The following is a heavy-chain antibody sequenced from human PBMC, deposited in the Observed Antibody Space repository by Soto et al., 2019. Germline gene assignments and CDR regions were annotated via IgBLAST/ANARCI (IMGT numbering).Heavy chain of an antibody. CDR3: ARSGLALPYSASHWFDP. CDR2: ISKSDYT. D-gene: IGHD3-22*01. V-gene: IGHV3-21*01. CDR1: GFAFNSYG. J-gene: IGHJ5*02. Sequence: PGGSLRLSCTVSGFAFNSYGINWVRQAPGKGLEWVSSISKSDYTYYSDSVKGRFTISRDNAKNSVSLQMNSLRGEDTAVYYCARSGLALPYSASHWFDPWGHGTLVTVSS.